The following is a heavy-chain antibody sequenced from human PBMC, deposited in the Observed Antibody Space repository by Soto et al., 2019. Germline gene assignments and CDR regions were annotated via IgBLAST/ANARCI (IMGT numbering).Heavy chain of an antibody. D-gene: IGHD6-6*01. CDR2: IKSKTDGGTT. Sequence: GGSMRLACAACGFSVSNAWMSWVRQAPGKGLEWVGRIKSKTDGGTTEYAAPVKGRFTISRDDSKNTLYLQMNSLKTEDTAVYYCTTDLYLAARPAAFDISAQGTMVTLSS. CDR1: GFSVSNAW. CDR3: TTDLYLAARPAAFDI. J-gene: IGHJ3*02. V-gene: IGHV3-15*01.